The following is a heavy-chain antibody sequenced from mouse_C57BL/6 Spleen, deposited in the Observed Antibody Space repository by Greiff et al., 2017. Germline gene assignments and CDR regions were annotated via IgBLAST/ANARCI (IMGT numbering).Heavy chain of an antibody. CDR2: IDPNSGGT. CDR1: GYTFTSYW. V-gene: IGHV1-72*01. Sequence: VQLQESGAELVKPGASVKLSCKASGYTFTSYWMHWVKQRPGRGLEWIGRIDPNSGGTKYNEKFKSKATLTVDKPSSTAYMQLSSLTSEDSAVYYCARWAFGTVVYFDVWGTGTTVTVSS. CDR3: ARWAFGTVVYFDV. J-gene: IGHJ1*03. D-gene: IGHD1-1*01.